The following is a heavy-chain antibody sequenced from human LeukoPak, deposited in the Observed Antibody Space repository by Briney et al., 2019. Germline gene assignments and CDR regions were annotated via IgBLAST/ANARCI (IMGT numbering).Heavy chain of an antibody. D-gene: IGHD3-22*01. J-gene: IGHJ5*02. CDR2: ISGGGERT. Sequence: PPGGSLRLSCAASGIVFSNTAMNWARQSPGRGLEWISAISGGGERTFYADSVKGRFTISGDNSKNMVYLQMNSLRVDDTAIYYCGKDGGQYSSGPEFDPRGQGALVTVSS. CDR1: GIVFSNTA. V-gene: IGHV3-23*01. CDR3: GKDGGQYSSGPEFDP.